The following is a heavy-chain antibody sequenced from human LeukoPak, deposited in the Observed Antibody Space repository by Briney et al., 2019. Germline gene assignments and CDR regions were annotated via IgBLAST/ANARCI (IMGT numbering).Heavy chain of an antibody. CDR2: IHYSGSA. D-gene: IGHD3-22*01. J-gene: IGHJ4*02. CDR3: ARRPRSGYYLDY. Sequence: PSETLSLTCAVSSGFIISSDYYWGWIRQSPGKGLEWIGSIHYSGSAYYSPSLKSRVTVSVDTSKNKFSLKLSSVTAADTAVYYCARRPRSGYYLDYWGQGTLVTVSS. V-gene: IGHV4-39*01. CDR1: SGFIISSDYY.